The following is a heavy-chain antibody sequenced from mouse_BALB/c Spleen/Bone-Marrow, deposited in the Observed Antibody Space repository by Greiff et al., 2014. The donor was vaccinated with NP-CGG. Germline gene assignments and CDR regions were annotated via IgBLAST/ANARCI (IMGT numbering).Heavy chain of an antibody. CDR3: ARVRFYYDYAFAY. D-gene: IGHD2-4*01. J-gene: IGHJ3*01. V-gene: IGHV1-55*01. CDR1: GYNFTSYW. CDR2: IYPGSGST. Sequence: QVQLQQPGAELVKPGTSVKLSCKASGYNFTSYWINWVKLRPGQGLEWIGDIYPGSGSTIYNEKFKSKATLTVDTSSSTAYMQLSSLASEDSALYYCARVRFYYDYAFAYWGQGTLVTVSA.